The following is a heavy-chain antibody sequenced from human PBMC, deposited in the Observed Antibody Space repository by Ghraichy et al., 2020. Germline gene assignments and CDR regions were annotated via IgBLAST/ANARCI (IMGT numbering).Heavy chain of an antibody. V-gene: IGHV4-4*03. CDR2: IYHSGST. J-gene: IGHJ6*02. Sequence: PETLSLTCAVSGGSISSSNWWSWVRQPPGKGLEWIGEIYHSGSTNYNPSLKSRVTISVDKSKNQFSLKLSSVTAADTAVYYCARVNEQYYYYGMDVWGQGTTVTVSS. CDR1: GGSISSSNW. D-gene: IGHD1/OR15-1a*01. CDR3: ARVNEQYYYYGMDV.